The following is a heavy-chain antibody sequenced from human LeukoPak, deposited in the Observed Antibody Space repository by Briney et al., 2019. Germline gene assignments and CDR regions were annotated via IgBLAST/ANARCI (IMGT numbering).Heavy chain of an antibody. J-gene: IGHJ4*02. CDR1: GFTFSDHY. V-gene: IGHV3-72*01. CDR3: ARARTIWGDYEYYFDY. CDR2: TRNKANSYTT. Sequence: GGSLRLSCAASGFTFSDHYVDWVRQAPGKGLEWVGRTRNKANSYTTQYAASVKGRFTISRDDSKNSLYLQMNSLKTEDTAVYCCARARTIWGDYEYYFDYWGQGTLVTVSS. D-gene: IGHD4-17*01.